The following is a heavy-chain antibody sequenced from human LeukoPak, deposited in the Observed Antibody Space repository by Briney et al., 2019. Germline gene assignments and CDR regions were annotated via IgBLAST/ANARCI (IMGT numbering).Heavy chain of an antibody. CDR3: ARDRASSGWYPYYFDY. D-gene: IGHD6-19*01. J-gene: IGHJ4*02. Sequence: ASVKVSCKASGYSFTSNYIHWVRQAPGQGLEWMGMIYPSGGSTSYAQKFQGRVTMTRDTSTSTVYMELSSLRSEDTAVYYCARDRASSGWYPYYFDYWGQGTLVTVSS. V-gene: IGHV1-46*01. CDR1: GYSFTSNY. CDR2: IYPSGGST.